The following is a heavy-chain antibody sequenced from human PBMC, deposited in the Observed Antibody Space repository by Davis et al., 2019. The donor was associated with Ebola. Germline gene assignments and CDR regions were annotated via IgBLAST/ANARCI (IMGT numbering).Heavy chain of an antibody. CDR1: GGPISSYY. CDR3: ARDFVY. Sequence: MPSETLSLTCTVSGGPISSYYWSWIRQPPGKGLEWIGYIYYSGTTNYKPSLKSRVTISLDTSKNQFSLKLTSVTAADTAVYYCARDFVYWGQGTLVTVSS. V-gene: IGHV4-59*12. CDR2: IYYSGTT. J-gene: IGHJ4*02.